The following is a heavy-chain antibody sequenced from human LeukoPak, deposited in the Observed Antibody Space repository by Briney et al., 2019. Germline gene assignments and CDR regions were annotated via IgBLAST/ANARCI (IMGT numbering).Heavy chain of an antibody. Sequence: SETLSLTCTVSGGSVSSYYWSWIRQPPGKGLEWIGYIYYSGSTNYNPSLKSRVTISGDTSKNQFSLKLSSVTAADTAVYYCASLTLDYAFDYWGQGTLVTASS. CDR3: ASLTLDYAFDY. V-gene: IGHV4-59*08. CDR1: GGSVSSYY. CDR2: IYYSGST. D-gene: IGHD4-17*01. J-gene: IGHJ4*02.